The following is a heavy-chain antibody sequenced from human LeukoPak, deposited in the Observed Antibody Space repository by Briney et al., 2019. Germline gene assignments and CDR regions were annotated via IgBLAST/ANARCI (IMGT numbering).Heavy chain of an antibody. CDR1: GGSFSGYY. V-gene: IGHV4-34*01. CDR3: ARGYVYDFWSGSAWSYYYGMDV. J-gene: IGHJ6*02. D-gene: IGHD3-3*01. CDR2: INHSGST. Sequence: MSSETLSLTCAVYGGSFSGYYWSWIRQPPGKGLERIGEINHSGSTNYNPSLKSRVTISVDTSKNQFSLKLSSVTAADTAVYYCARGYVYDFWSGSAWSYYYGMDVWGQGTTVTVSS.